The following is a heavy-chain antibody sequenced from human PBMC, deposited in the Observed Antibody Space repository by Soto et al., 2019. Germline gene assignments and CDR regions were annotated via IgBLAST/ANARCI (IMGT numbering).Heavy chain of an antibody. D-gene: IGHD3-10*01. CDR1: GFTVSNNY. Sequence: EVQLVESGGGLIQPGGSLRLSCAVSGFTVSNNYMSWVRQAPGKGLEGVSVIYSGGYTAYGDSVKGRFTISRDNSKNTLILQMKPAEAHDRAVFYLATPPGGGGYWGQGTLVTVSS. CDR3: ATPPGGGGY. CDR2: IYSGGYT. V-gene: IGHV3-53*01. J-gene: IGHJ4*02.